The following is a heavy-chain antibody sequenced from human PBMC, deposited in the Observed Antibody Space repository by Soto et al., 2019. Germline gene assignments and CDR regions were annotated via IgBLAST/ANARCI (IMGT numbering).Heavy chain of an antibody. J-gene: IGHJ6*02. CDR3: ARAMDWNYVYYYYGMDV. D-gene: IGHD1-7*01. V-gene: IGHV4-34*01. CDR1: GGSFSGYY. Sequence: RSLPCAVYGGSFSGYYWSWIRQPPGKGLEWIGEINHSGSTNYNPSLKSRVTISVDTSKNQFSLKLSSVTAADTAVYYCARAMDWNYVYYYYGMDVWGQGT. CDR2: INHSGST.